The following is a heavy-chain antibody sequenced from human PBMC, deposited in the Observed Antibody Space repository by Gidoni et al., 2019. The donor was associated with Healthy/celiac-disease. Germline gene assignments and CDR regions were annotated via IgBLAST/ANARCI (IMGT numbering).Heavy chain of an antibody. D-gene: IGHD2-2*01. CDR3: ARDLLRYCSSTSCSYFQH. CDR2: ISSSSSYI. CDR1: GFTFSSYS. V-gene: IGHV3-21*01. Sequence: EVQLVESGGGLVKPGGSLSLSCAASGFTFSSYSMNWVRQAPGKGLEWVSSISSSSSYIYYADSVKGRFTISRDNAKNSLYLQMNSLRAEDTAVYYCARDLLRYCSSTSCSYFQHWGQGTLVTVSS. J-gene: IGHJ1*01.